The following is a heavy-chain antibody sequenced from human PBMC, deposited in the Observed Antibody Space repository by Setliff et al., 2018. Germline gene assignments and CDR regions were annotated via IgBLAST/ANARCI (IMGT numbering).Heavy chain of an antibody. V-gene: IGHV3-48*03. CDR2: ISSSGSTI. CDR1: GFTFSSYE. J-gene: IGHJ4*02. Sequence: PGGSLRLSCAASGFTFSSYEMNWVRQAPGKGLEWVSYISSSGSTIYYADSVKGRLTISRDNAKNSLYLQMNSLRAEDTAVYYCACPDILTGLYDYWGQGTLVTVSS. CDR3: ACPDILTGLYDY. D-gene: IGHD3-9*01.